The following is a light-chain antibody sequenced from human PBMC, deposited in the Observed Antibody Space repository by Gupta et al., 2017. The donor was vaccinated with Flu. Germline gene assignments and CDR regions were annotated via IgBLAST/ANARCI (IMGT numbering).Light chain of an antibody. CDR3: KQARSFPGWT. CDR2: AAS. V-gene: IGKV1-12*01. Sequence: DIQLTQSPSSVSASVGARVTITCRVSQDSSIWLDWYQQKPGKAPKLLISAASNWQSGVPSRFSGSGSGTYFTLTISGLQPEDVGTYYCKQARSFPGWTFGHGTKVEIK. J-gene: IGKJ1*01. CDR1: QDSSIW.